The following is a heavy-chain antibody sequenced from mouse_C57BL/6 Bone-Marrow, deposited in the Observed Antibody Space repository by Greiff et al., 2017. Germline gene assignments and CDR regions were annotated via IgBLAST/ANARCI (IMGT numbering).Heavy chain of an antibody. CDR1: GFSLSSSA. V-gene: IGHV2-9-1*01. CDR3: ASMVTTYYFDY. J-gene: IGHJ2*01. Sequence: QVQLMVSGPGLAALSQSLSITCTVSGFSLSSSAISWLRQPPGTRLAWLGAIWTGGGTNYNSALKSRLSISKDNSKSQVFLKMNSLQTDDTARYYCASMVTTYYFDYWGQGATLTVAS. CDR2: IWTGGGT. D-gene: IGHD2-2*01.